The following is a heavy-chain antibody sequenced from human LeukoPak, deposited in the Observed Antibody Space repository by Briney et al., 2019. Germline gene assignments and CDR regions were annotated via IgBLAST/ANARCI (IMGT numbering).Heavy chain of an antibody. D-gene: IGHD5-18*01. CDR1: GFTVTTNY. J-gene: IGHJ4*02. CDR3: AKEHLKYGHGYGRSYFDY. Sequence: PGGSLRLPCAASGFTVTTNYMSWVRQAPGKGLEWVSGISWNSGSIGYADSVKGRFTISRDNAKNSLCLQMNSLRAEDTALYYCAKEHLKYGHGYGRSYFDYWGQGTLVTVSS. V-gene: IGHV3-9*01. CDR2: ISWNSGSI.